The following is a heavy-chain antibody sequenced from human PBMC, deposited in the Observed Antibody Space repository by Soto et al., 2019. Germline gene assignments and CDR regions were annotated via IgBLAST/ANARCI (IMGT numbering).Heavy chain of an antibody. CDR3: ARDDDNDANALDY. V-gene: IGHV3-33*01. J-gene: IGHJ4*02. Sequence: WGSLRLSCAASGFTFIKYGIHFCRHSPCKWLEWVALIWNDGIRKVYVDSVKGRFTISRDNSKNTLDLQMNNLRDEDTAVYYCARDDDNDANALDYWGPGTLVTVSS. CDR2: IWNDGIRK. CDR1: GFTFIKYG.